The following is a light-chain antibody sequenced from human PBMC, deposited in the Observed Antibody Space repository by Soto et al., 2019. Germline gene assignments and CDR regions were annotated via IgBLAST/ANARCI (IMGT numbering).Light chain of an antibody. CDR1: QNISSY. CDR3: QQSYSTLT. J-gene: IGKJ4*01. V-gene: IGKV1-39*01. Sequence: DIQMTQSPSSLSASVGGRVTITCRASQNISSYLNWYQQKPGKAPKLLIYAASSLQSGVPSRFSGSGSGTDFTLTISSLQPEDFATYYCQQSYSTLTFGGGTKVDIK. CDR2: AAS.